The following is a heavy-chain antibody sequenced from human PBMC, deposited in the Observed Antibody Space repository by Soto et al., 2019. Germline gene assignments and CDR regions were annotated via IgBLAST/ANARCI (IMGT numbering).Heavy chain of an antibody. D-gene: IGHD1-26*01. CDR1: GFTFSSYG. CDR3: ARVKLGMQNRAYMDV. V-gene: IGHV3-33*01. Sequence: GGSLRLSCAASGFTFSSYGMHWVRQAPGKGLEWVAVIWYDGSNKYYADSVKGRFTISRDNSKNTLYLQMNSLRAEDTAVYYCARVKLGMQNRAYMDVWGKGTTVTVSS. CDR2: IWYDGSNK. J-gene: IGHJ6*03.